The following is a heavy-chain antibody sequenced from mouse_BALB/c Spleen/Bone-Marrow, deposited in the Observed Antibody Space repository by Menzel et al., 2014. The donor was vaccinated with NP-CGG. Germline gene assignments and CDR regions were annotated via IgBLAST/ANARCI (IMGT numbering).Heavy chain of an antibody. D-gene: IGHD2-2*01. CDR3: ARDGYDGQMDY. V-gene: IGHV5-9-4*01. CDR1: GFTFSSYA. J-gene: IGHJ4*01. CDR2: ISSGGSYT. Sequence: EVQVVESGGGLVKPGGSLKLSCAASGFTFSSYAMSWVRQSPEKRLEWVAEISSGGSYTYYPDTVTGRSTISTDNAKNTLFQEMSRLSSETTAMYYCARDGYDGQMDYWGQGTSVTVSS.